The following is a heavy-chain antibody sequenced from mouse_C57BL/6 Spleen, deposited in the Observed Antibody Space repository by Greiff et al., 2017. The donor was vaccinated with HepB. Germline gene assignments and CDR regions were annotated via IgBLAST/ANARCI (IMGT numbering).Heavy chain of an antibody. J-gene: IGHJ4*01. V-gene: IGHV1-55*01. D-gene: IGHD2-1*01. CDR2: IYPGSGST. Sequence: QVQLQQSGAELVKPGASVKMSCKASGYTFTSYWITWVKQRPGQGLEWIGDIYPGSGSTNYNEKFKSKATLTVDTSSSTAYMQLSSLTSEASAVYYCAREGPLLPRMDYWGQGTSVTVSS. CDR1: GYTFTSYW. CDR3: AREGPLLPRMDY.